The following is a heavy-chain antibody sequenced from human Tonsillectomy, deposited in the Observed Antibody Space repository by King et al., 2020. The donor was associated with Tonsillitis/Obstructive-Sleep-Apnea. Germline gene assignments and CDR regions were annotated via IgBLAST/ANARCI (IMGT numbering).Heavy chain of an antibody. J-gene: IGHJ6*03. D-gene: IGHD6-13*01. Sequence: QLVQSGAEVKKPGASVKVSCKASGYTFTSYGIIWVRQAPGQGLEWMGWISAYNVNTNYVQKLQVRVTLTTDTSTSTAYMELRSQRSDDTAVYYCVRVVRDSSSWRNYYYYMDVWGKGTTVTVSS. CDR3: VRVVRDSSSWRNYYYYMDV. V-gene: IGHV1-18*01. CDR1: GYTFTSYG. CDR2: ISAYNVNT.